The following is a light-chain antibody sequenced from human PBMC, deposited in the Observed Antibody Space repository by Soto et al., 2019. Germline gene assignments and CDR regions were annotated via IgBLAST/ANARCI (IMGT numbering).Light chain of an antibody. V-gene: IGKV3-20*01. J-gene: IGKJ3*01. Sequence: EIVLTQSPGTLSLSPGERATLSCRASQSVSSSSLAWYRQNPGQAPRLLIYGASTRAAGVPDRFSGSGSGTDFTLTISRLEPEDFAVYYCQQYGASRFTFGPGTKVD. CDR3: QQYGASRFT. CDR1: QSVSSSS. CDR2: GAS.